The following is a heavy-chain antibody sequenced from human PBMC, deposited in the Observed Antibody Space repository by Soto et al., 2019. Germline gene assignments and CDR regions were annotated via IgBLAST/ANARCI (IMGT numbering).Heavy chain of an antibody. CDR2: IYYTGIT. CDR3: ARALDYDFWGGRNWFDP. D-gene: IGHD3-3*01. CDR1: GGSITDNY. J-gene: IGHJ5*02. V-gene: IGHV4-59*01. Sequence: QVQLQQSGPGLLKPSETLSLTCSVSGGSITDNYWTWIRQSPGKGLEWVGYIYYTGITNHNPSLKGRVTISLDRAKNQFSLKLDSVTAADTAVYYCARALDYDFWGGRNWFDPWGQGTLVTVSS.